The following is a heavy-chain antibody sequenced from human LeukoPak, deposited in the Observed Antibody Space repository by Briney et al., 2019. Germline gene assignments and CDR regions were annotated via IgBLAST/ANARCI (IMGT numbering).Heavy chain of an antibody. D-gene: IGHD2/OR15-2a*01. CDR2: IYYSGST. CDR1: GGSISSYY. J-gene: IGHJ4*02. CDR3: AGHHPRNTVDF. V-gene: IGHV4-59*08. Sequence: ETLSLTCTVSGGSISSYYWSWIRQPPGKGLEWIGYIYYSGSTNYNPSLKSRVTISVDTSKNQFSLKLSSVTAADTAVYYCAGHHPRNTVDFWGQGTLVTVSS.